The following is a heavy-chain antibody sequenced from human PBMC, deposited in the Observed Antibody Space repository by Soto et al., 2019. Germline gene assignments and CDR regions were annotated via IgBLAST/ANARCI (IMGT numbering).Heavy chain of an antibody. D-gene: IGHD6-19*01. CDR2: ISGSGGST. J-gene: IGHJ5*02. CDR3: AKDPNGSGWYVAWFDP. V-gene: IGHV3-23*01. CDR1: GFTFSNSW. Sequence: PGGSLRLSCAASGFTFSNSWMSWVRQAPGKGLEWVSAISGSGGSTYYADSVKGRFTISRDNSKNTLYLQMNSLRAEDTAVYYCAKDPNGSGWYVAWFDPWGQGTLVTVSS.